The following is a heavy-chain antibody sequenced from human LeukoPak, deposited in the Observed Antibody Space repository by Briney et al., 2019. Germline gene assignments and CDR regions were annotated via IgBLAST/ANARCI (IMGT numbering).Heavy chain of an antibody. D-gene: IGHD6-19*01. V-gene: IGHV3-21*01. J-gene: IGHJ4*02. Sequence: GGSLRLSCAASGFTFSSYGMSWVRQAPGKGLEWVSSISSSSSYIYYADSVKGRFTISRDNAKNSLYLQMNSLRAEDTAVYYCARNKYSSGWHFDYWGQGTLVTVSS. CDR1: GFTFSSYG. CDR2: ISSSSSYI. CDR3: ARNKYSSGWHFDY.